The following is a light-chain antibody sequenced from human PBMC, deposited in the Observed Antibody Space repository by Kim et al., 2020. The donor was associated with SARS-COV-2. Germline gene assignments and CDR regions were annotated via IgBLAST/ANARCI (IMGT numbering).Light chain of an antibody. CDR3: QQYDSWPPNT. J-gene: IGKJ2*01. V-gene: IGKV3-15*01. Sequence: SPGETATLSCRASENVASDLAWYQQKPGQAPRLLIYHASARASGVPDRFIGSGSGREFSLTISSLQSEDFAVYYCQQYDSWPPNTFGQGTKLEI. CDR1: ENVASD. CDR2: HAS.